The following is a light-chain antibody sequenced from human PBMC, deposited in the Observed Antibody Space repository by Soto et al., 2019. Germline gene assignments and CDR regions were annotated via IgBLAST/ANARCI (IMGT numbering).Light chain of an antibody. CDR3: RSYAGSNNFVV. V-gene: IGLV2-8*01. J-gene: IGLJ2*01. Sequence: QSALTQPPSASGSPGQSVTISCTGTSSDVGGYNYVSWYQQYPGKAPKLMIYEVSKRPSGVPDRFSGSKSANTASLTVSGLQAEDEADYYCRSYAGSNNFVVCGGGTKLTVL. CDR2: EVS. CDR1: SSDVGGYNY.